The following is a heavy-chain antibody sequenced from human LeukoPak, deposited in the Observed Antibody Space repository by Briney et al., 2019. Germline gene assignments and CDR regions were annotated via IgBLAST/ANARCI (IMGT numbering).Heavy chain of an antibody. CDR3: AGDLARGYSSGWFDY. V-gene: IGHV1-2*02. Sequence: GASVKVSCKASGYTFTGYYMHWVRQAPGQGLEWMGWINPNSGGTNYAQKFQGRVTMTRDTSISTAYMELSRLRSDDTAVYYCAGDLARGYSSGWFDYWGQGTLVTVSS. D-gene: IGHD6-19*01. CDR1: GYTFTGYY. J-gene: IGHJ4*02. CDR2: INPNSGGT.